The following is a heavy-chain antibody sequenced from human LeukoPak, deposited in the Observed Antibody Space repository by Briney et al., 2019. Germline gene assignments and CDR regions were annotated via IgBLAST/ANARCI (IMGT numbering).Heavy chain of an antibody. D-gene: IGHD6-19*01. CDR3: ARDMKQWLVQDWYFDL. Sequence: GRSLRLSCAASEFTFNTYGMHWVRQAPGKGLEWVALISYDGSKKYYADSVKGRFIISRDNSKNTLYLQMNILRAEDTAVYYCARDMKQWLVQDWYFDLWGRGTLVTVSS. V-gene: IGHV3-30*03. CDR1: EFTFNTYG. CDR2: ISYDGSKK. J-gene: IGHJ2*01.